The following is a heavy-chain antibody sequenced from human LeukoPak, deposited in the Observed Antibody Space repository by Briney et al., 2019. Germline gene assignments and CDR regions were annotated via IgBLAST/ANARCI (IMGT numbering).Heavy chain of an antibody. D-gene: IGHD1-26*01. J-gene: IGHJ4*02. CDR2: IIPLFGIG. V-gene: IGHV1-69*04. Sequence: GASVKVSCKASGGTFTSSAISWVRQAPGQGLEWMGRIIPLFGIGNYAQKFRGRVTITADKSTTTAYMELSSLRSEDTAVYYCARVEGLGATTVGFDYWGQGTLVTVSS. CDR1: GGTFTSSA. CDR3: ARVEGLGATTVGFDY.